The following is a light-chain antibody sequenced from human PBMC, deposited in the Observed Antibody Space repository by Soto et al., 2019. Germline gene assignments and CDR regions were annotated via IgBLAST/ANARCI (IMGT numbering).Light chain of an antibody. CDR2: HAS. V-gene: IGKV1-5*01. J-gene: IGKJ1*01. Sequence: DIQMTQSPSTLSASVGERVIITCRASQSVNRWLAWYQQKPGRAPKLLIYHASSLPSGVPARFSGSGSGTEFTLTISSLQPDDFATYYCHQYDSFWTFGQGTKVEIK. CDR3: HQYDSFWT. CDR1: QSVNRW.